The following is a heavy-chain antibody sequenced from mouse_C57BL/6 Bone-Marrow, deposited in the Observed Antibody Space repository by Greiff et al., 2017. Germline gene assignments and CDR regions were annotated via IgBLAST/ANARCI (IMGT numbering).Heavy chain of an antibody. CDR3: AREGVRLSYWYFDV. J-gene: IGHJ1*03. V-gene: IGHV1-55*01. Sequence: QVQLQQPGAELVKPGASVKMSCKASGYTFTSYWITWVKQRPGQGLEWIGDIYPGSGSTNYNENFKSKATLTVDTSSSTAYMQLSSLTSEDSAVYYCAREGVRLSYWYFDVWGTGTTVTVSS. D-gene: IGHD2-14*01. CDR2: IYPGSGST. CDR1: GYTFTSYW.